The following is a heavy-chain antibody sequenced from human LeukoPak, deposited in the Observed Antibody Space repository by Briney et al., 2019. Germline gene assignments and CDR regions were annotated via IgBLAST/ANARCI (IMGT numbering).Heavy chain of an antibody. CDR1: GGSISSGGYY. Sequence: PSQTLSLTCTVSGGSISSGGYYWSWIRQHPGKGLEWIGYIYYSGSTYYNPSLKSRVTISVDTSKNQFSLKLSSVTAADTAVYYCARAVRCGGDCLDAFDIWGQGTTVTVSS. D-gene: IGHD2-21*02. V-gene: IGHV4-31*03. J-gene: IGHJ3*02. CDR2: IYYSGST. CDR3: ARAVRCGGDCLDAFDI.